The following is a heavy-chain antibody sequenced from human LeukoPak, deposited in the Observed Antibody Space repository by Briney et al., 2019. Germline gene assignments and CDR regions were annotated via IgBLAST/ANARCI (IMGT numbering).Heavy chain of an antibody. D-gene: IGHD6-19*01. J-gene: IGHJ4*02. CDR3: TTRQQWLGFDY. CDR2: IKSKTDGGTT. Sequence: GGSLRLSCAASGFTFNNAWMSWVRQAPGKGLEWVGRIKSKTDGGTTDYAAPMEGRFTISRDDSKNTLYLQMNSLKTEDTAVYYSTTRQQWLGFDYWGQGTLVTVSS. CDR1: GFTFNNAW. V-gene: IGHV3-15*01.